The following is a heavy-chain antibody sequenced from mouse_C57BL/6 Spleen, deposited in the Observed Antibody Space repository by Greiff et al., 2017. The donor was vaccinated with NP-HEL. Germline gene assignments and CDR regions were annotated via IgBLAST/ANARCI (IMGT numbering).Heavy chain of an antibody. CDR1: GFTFSSYA. CDR2: ISSGGDYI. V-gene: IGHV5-9-1*02. J-gene: IGHJ1*03. D-gene: IGHD1-1*01. CDR3: TRGLLRSHWYFDV. Sequence: EVKLMESGEGLVKPGGSLKLSCAASGFTFSSYAMSWVRQTPEKRLEWVAYISSGGDYIYYADTVKGRFTISRDNARNTLYLQMSSLKSEDTAMYYCTRGLLRSHWYFDVWGTGTTVTVSS.